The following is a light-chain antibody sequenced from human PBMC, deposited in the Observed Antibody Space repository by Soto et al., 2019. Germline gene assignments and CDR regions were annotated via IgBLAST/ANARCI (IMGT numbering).Light chain of an antibody. CDR3: SSHAGSNNFV. CDR1: SSDVGGYNY. Sequence: QSALTQPPSASRSPGQSVTISCTGTSSDVGGYNYVSWYQQHPGKAPKLMIYEVSKRPSGVPDRFSGSKSGNTASLTVSGLQAEDEAAYYCSSHAGSNNFVFGTGTKLTVL. V-gene: IGLV2-8*02. J-gene: IGLJ1*01. CDR2: EVS.